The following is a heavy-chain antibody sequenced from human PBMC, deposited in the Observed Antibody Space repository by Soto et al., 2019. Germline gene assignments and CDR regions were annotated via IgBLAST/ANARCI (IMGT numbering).Heavy chain of an antibody. CDR1: GGSFSGYY. Sequence: QVQLQQWGAGLLKPSETLSLTCAVYGGSFSGYYWSWIRQPPGKGLEWIGENTHSGSTHYNPSLKSRVTISVDTSKNQFSLKLSSVTAADTAVYYCARGPKLAMVAYWGQGTLVTVSS. CDR3: ARGPKLAMVAY. V-gene: IGHV4-34*01. CDR2: NTHSGST. J-gene: IGHJ4*02. D-gene: IGHD5-18*01.